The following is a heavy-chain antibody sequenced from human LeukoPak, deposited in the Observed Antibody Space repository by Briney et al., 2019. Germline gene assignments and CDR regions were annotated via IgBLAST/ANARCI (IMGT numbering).Heavy chain of an antibody. Sequence: GGSLRLSCAASGFTFSSYAMSWVRQAPGKGLEWVSGISGSGGITNYADSVKGRFTISRDNSKNTLYLQMSSLRAEDTAVYYCAKEPRWEQLHSFDIWGQGTTVTVSS. D-gene: IGHD1/OR15-1a*01. CDR2: ISGSGGIT. V-gene: IGHV3-23*01. CDR1: GFTFSSYA. CDR3: AKEPRWEQLHSFDI. J-gene: IGHJ3*02.